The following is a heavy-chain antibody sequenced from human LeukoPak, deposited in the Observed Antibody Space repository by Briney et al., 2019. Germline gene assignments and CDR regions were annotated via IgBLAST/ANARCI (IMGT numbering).Heavy chain of an antibody. Sequence: SVKVSCKASGGTFRTYSVTWVRQAPGQGLEWMGGIIPIFGTPNYAQKFQGRVKVTTDDATGTAYMELSSLMSEDTAIYYCARFDRSHFYLEVWGKGTPVTVSS. CDR1: GGTFRTYS. CDR2: IIPIFGTP. J-gene: IGHJ6*03. CDR3: ARFDRSHFYLEV. V-gene: IGHV1-69*05.